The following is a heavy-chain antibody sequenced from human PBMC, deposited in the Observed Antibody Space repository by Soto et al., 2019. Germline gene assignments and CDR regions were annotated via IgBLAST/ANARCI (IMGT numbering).Heavy chain of an antibody. CDR3: ARPLCSSTSCYGDYYYYGMDV. V-gene: IGHV5-10-1*01. CDR1: GYSFTSYW. CDR2: IDPSDSYT. D-gene: IGHD2-2*01. Sequence: GESLKISCKGSGYSFTSYWISWVRQMPGKGLEWMGRIDPSDSYTNYSPSFQGHVTISADKSISTAYLQWSSLKASDTAMYYCARPLCSSTSCYGDYYYYGMDVWGQGTTVTVS. J-gene: IGHJ6*02.